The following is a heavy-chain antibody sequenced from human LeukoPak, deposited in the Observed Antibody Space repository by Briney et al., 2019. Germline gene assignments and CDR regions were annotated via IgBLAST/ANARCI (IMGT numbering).Heavy chain of an antibody. Sequence: GGSLRLSCAASGFTFSNYWMHWVRQAPGKGLVWVSRINSDGSSTSYADSVKGRFTISRDNAKNTLYLQMNSLRAEDTAVYYCANGNRCTSPNCLGYYYFYMDVWGKGTTVTVSS. V-gene: IGHV3-74*01. CDR2: INSDGSST. D-gene: IGHD2-8*01. CDR1: GFTFSNYW. CDR3: ANGNRCTSPNCLGYYYFYMDV. J-gene: IGHJ6*03.